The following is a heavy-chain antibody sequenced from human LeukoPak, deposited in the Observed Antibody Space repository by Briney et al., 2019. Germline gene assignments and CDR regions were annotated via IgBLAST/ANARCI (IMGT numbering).Heavy chain of an antibody. CDR3: AREEISGSYYVSYYFDY. D-gene: IGHD1-26*01. J-gene: IGHJ4*02. CDR1: GYTFTSYA. V-gene: IGHV1-3*01. Sequence: AASVKVSCKASGYTFTSYAMHWVRQAPGQRLEWMGWINAGNGNTKYSQKFQGRVTITRDTSASTAYMELSSLRSEDTAVYYCAREEISGSYYVSYYFDYWGQGTLVTVSS. CDR2: INAGNGNT.